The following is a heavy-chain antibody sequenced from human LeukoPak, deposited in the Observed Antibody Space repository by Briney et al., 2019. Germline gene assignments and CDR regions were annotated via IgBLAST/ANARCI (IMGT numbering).Heavy chain of an antibody. J-gene: IGHJ3*02. Sequence: ASVKVSCKASGYTFTGYYMHWVRQAPGQGLEWMGWINPKSGGPNYAQKFQGRVTMTRDTSISTVYMELTGLTSDDTAVYYCARDRAYLGYCSGGPCYPLGAFDIWGQGTMVTVSS. CDR1: GYTFTGYY. CDR3: ARDRAYLGYCSGGPCYPLGAFDI. D-gene: IGHD2-15*01. V-gene: IGHV1-2*02. CDR2: INPKSGGP.